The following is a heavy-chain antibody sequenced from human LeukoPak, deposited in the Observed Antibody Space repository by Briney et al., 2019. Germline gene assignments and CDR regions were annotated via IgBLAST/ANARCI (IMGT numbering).Heavy chain of an antibody. Sequence: GGSLRLSCAASGFTFSAYEMNWVRQAPGKGLEWVSYISSSGGTIYYADSVKGRFTISRDNAKNSLYLQMNSLRAEDTAVYYCARDGDLTPAVPFDYWGQGTLVTVSS. CDR2: ISSSGGTI. CDR3: ARDGDLTPAVPFDY. CDR1: GFTFSAYE. D-gene: IGHD6-25*01. V-gene: IGHV3-48*03. J-gene: IGHJ4*02.